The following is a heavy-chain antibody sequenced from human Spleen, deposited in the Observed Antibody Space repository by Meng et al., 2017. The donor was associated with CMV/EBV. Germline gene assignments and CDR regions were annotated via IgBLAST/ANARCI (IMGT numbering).Heavy chain of an antibody. CDR3: ARASYSSVDYFDY. Sequence: GESLKISCAASGFTFSSYSMNWVRQAPGKGLEWVSSISSSSSYIYYADSVKGRFTISRDNAKNSLYLQMNSLRAEDTAVYYCARASYSSVDYFDYWGQGTLVTVSS. V-gene: IGHV3-21*01. J-gene: IGHJ4*02. CDR2: ISSSSSYI. D-gene: IGHD1-26*01. CDR1: GFTFSSYS.